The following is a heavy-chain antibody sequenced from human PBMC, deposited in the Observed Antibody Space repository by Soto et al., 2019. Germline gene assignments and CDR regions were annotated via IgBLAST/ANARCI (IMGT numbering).Heavy chain of an antibody. CDR1: GGSISSYY. CDR2: IYYSGST. J-gene: IGHJ4*02. V-gene: IGHV4-59*08. Sequence: QVQLQESGPGLVKPSETLSLTCTVSGGSISSYYWSWIRQPPGKGLEWIGYIYYSGSTNYNPSLXSXVXIXXDTSKTQFSLKLSSVTAADTAVYYCARRWGPGFDYWGQGTLVTVSS. CDR3: ARRWGPGFDY. D-gene: IGHD7-27*01.